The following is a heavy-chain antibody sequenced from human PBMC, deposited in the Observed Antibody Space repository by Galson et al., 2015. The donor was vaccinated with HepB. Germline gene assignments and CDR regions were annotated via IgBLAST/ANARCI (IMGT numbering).Heavy chain of an antibody. CDR3: ARDPNYGSGY. CDR1: GFTVSSKY. D-gene: IGHD3-10*01. V-gene: IGHV3-66*02. J-gene: IGHJ4*02. Sequence: SLRLSCAASGFTVSSKYMSWVRQAPGKGLEWVSVIYSAGTTYYADSVKGRFTISRDNSKNTLNLQMNSLRVEDTAVYYCARDPNYGSGYWGQGTLVTVSS. CDR2: IYSAGTT.